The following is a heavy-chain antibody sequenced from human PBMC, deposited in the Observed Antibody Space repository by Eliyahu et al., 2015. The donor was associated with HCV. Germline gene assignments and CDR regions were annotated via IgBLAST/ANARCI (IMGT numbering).Heavy chain of an antibody. V-gene: IGHV2-5*02. CDR2: IYWDDDK. CDR3: AHRAQGRRVDY. Sequence: QITLXESGPTLVKPTQTLTLTCTFSGFSLSTSGVTVGWIRQPPGKALEWLALIYWDDDKRHSPFLKSRLTITKDTSKNQVVLTMTNMDPVDTGTYYCAHRAQGRRVDYWGQGTLVTVSS. J-gene: IGHJ4*02. D-gene: IGHD3-10*01. CDR1: GFSLSTSGVT.